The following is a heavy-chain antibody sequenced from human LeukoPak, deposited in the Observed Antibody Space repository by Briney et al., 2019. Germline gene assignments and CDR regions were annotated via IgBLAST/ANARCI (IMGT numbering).Heavy chain of an antibody. CDR3: TKELYTTNHFDS. J-gene: IGHJ4*02. Sequence: PGGSLRLSCEASGFTSDDHGMHWVRQGPGKGLEWVSGISWNGGSTGYADSVKGRFTISRDNTKNSLYLQMNSLRPEDTAFYYCTKELYTTNHFDSWGQGTLVTVSS. D-gene: IGHD2-2*02. V-gene: IGHV3-9*02. CDR1: GFTSDDHG. CDR2: ISWNGGST.